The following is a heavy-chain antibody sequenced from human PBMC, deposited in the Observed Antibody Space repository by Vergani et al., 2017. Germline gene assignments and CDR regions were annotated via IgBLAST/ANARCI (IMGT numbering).Heavy chain of an antibody. J-gene: IGHJ4*02. CDR2: ISYDGSNK. D-gene: IGHD5-12*01. CDR1: GFTFSSYA. V-gene: IGHV3-30-3*01. Sequence: VQLVESGGGLVKPGGSLRLSCAASGFTFSSYAMHWVRQAPGKGLEWVAVISYDGSNKYYADSVKGRFTISRDNSKNTLYLQMNSLRAEDTAVYYCARDRLKAYDYWGQGTLVTVSS. CDR3: ARDRLKAYDY.